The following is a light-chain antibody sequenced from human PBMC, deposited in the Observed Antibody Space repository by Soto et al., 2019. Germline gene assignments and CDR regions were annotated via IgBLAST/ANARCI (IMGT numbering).Light chain of an antibody. CDR2: EVV. CDR1: KSDIGVYDF. Sequence: QSVLTQPPSASGSPGQSVTISCTGTKSDIGVYDFVSWYQHHPGKAPRLIIYEVVQRPSGVPDRFSGSKSGTSASLAISGLQSEDEGDYYCGARDDSLNGYVFGTGTKVTVL. J-gene: IGLJ1*01. CDR3: GARDDSLNGYV. V-gene: IGLV2-8*01.